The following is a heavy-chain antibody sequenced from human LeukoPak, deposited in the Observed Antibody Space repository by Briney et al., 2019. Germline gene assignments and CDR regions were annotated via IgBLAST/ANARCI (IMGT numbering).Heavy chain of an antibody. V-gene: IGHV5-51*01. D-gene: IGHD2-15*01. J-gene: IGHJ3*02. Sequence: GESLKIPCKGSGYSFTSYWIGWVRQMPGKGLEWMGIIYPGDSDTRYSPSFQGQVTISADKSISTAYLQWSSLKASDTAMYYCARAPYCSGGSCYSERADAFDIWGQGTMVTVSS. CDR1: GYSFTSYW. CDR2: IYPGDSDT. CDR3: ARAPYCSGGSCYSERADAFDI.